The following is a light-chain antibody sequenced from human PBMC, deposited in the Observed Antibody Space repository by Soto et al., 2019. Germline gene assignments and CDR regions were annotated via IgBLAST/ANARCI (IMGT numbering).Light chain of an antibody. CDR3: MQDLQTPYT. J-gene: IGKJ2*01. CDR2: LVS. CDR1: HSLLHRSGYNY. Sequence: EIVMTQSPLSLPVTPGEPASISCMSSHSLLHRSGYNYLHWYLQKPGQSPQLLIYLVSTRASGVPDRFSGSGSGIDLTLKISRVEAEDVGVYYCMQDLQTPYTFGQGTKLEIK. V-gene: IGKV2-28*01.